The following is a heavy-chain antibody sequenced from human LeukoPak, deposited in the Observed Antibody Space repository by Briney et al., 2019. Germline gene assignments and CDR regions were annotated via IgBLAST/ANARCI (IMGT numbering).Heavy chain of an antibody. D-gene: IGHD4-11*01. V-gene: IGHV1-18*01. Sequence: GASVKVSCKASGYTFTSYEISWVRQAPGQGLEWMGWISDDNGNTNYAQKFQDRVTMTTDTSTSTAYMELRSLRSDDTAVYYCARVRDHDYSDYLFDYWGHGTLVTVSS. CDR3: ARVRDHDYSDYLFDY. CDR1: GYTFTSYE. CDR2: ISDDNGNT. J-gene: IGHJ4*01.